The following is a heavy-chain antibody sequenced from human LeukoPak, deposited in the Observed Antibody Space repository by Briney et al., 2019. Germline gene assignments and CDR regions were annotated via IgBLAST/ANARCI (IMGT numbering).Heavy chain of an antibody. V-gene: IGHV3-11*01. CDR2: ISSSGSTI. D-gene: IGHD1-26*01. CDR3: ARDPVGATGFAWFDP. CDR1: GFTFSDYY. Sequence: GGSLRLSCAASGFTFSDYYMSWIRQAPGKGLEGGSYISSSGSTIYYADSVKGRFTISRDNAKNSLYLQMNSLRAEDTAVYYCARDPVGATGFAWFDPWGQGTLVTVSS. J-gene: IGHJ5*02.